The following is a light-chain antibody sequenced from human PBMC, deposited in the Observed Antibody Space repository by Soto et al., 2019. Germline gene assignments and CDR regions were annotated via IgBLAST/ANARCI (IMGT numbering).Light chain of an antibody. CDR1: QSISTY. V-gene: IGKV1-39*01. CDR2: ATS. Sequence: DIQMTQSPSSLSASVGDRVTITCRASQSISTYLNWYQQKPVKAPKLLMYATSNLQSGVPSRFSGSGSGTEFTLTISSLQPDDFATYYCQQCYSTPFTFGPGTKVDIK. CDR3: QQCYSTPFT. J-gene: IGKJ3*01.